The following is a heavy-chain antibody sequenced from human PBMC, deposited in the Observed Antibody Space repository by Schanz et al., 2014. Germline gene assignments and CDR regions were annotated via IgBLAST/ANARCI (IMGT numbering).Heavy chain of an antibody. D-gene: IGHD5-12*01. CDR3: ARGGSVATIAPYTWFDP. CDR2: IYYSGSS. J-gene: IGHJ5*02. CDR1: GGSIRSYF. V-gene: IGHV4-59*08. Sequence: QVQLQESGPGLLKPSETLSLTCTVSGGSIRSYFWSWIRQPPGKGLEWIGYIYYSGSSDYNPSLKGRVTISVDKSKNQFSLKLNSVTAADTAVYYCARGGSVATIAPYTWFDPWGQGTLVTVSS.